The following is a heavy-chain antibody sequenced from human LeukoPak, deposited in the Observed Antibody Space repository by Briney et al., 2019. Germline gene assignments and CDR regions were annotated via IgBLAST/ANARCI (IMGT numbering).Heavy chain of an antibody. V-gene: IGHV1-2*02. CDR3: ARDEGSGSYYEYYFDY. CDR1: GYAFTTYN. D-gene: IGHD3-10*01. J-gene: IGHJ4*02. Sequence: VASVTVSCKASGYAFTTYNLHWVRQAPGQGLEWMGWINPNSGGTNYAQKFQGRVTMTRDTSISTAYMELSRLRSDDTAVYYCARDEGSGSYYEYYFDYWGQGTLVTVSS. CDR2: INPNSGGT.